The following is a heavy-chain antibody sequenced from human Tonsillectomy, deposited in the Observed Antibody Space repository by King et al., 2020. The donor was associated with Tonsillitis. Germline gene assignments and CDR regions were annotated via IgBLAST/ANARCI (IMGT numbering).Heavy chain of an antibody. V-gene: IGHV1-69*01. D-gene: IGHD2-15*01. Sequence: QLVQSGAEVKKPGSSVRVSCKASGGTFNNYAINWVRQAPGQGLEWMGGMIPIFGTNTYAQKFLGRVLITEDDSTNTAYLDLSSLRCEDTAVYYCAGATLGSHYYCSAGSYYYLDYWGQGALVSVSS. CDR2: MIPIFGTN. CDR1: GGTFNNYA. CDR3: AGATLGSHYYCSAGSYYYLDY. J-gene: IGHJ4*02.